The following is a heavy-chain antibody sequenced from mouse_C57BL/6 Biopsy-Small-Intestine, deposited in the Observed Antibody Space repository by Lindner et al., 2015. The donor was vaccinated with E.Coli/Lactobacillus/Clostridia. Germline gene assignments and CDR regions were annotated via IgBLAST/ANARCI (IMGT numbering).Heavy chain of an antibody. CDR2: ISVYNGDT. D-gene: IGHD1-1*02. CDR3: ARAAAYGGVVVPAACLDY. J-gene: IGHJ4*01. V-gene: IGHV1-20*02. CDR1: VTPLPSYA. Sequence: SVKVSWQGFLVTPLPSYAISWVRQAPGQGLEWMGWISVYNGDTNYAQKVQGRVTMTTDTSKSTAYMELRSLGSDDTAVYYCARAAAYGGVVVPAACLDYWGQGTLVTVSS.